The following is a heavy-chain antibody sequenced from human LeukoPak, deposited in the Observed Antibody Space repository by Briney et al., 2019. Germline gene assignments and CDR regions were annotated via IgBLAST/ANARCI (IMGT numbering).Heavy chain of an antibody. J-gene: IGHJ4*02. D-gene: IGHD3/OR15-3a*01. CDR3: ARDRGTFDY. V-gene: IGHV3-48*01. CDR1: GFTFSSSN. CDR2: ISSSSSTI. Sequence: GGSLRLSCAASGFTFSSSNMNWVRQAPGKGLEWVSYISSSSSTIYYADSVKGRFTISRDNAKNSLYLQMNSLRAEDTAVYYCARDRGTFDYWGQGTLVTVSS.